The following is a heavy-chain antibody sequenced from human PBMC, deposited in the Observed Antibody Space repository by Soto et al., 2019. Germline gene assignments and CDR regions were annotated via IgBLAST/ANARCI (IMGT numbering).Heavy chain of an antibody. CDR3: ARSDYGDYRHQH. CDR2: IYHSGTT. J-gene: IGHJ1*01. CDR1: GDSVSSGAYY. V-gene: IGHV4-61*08. D-gene: IGHD4-17*01. Sequence: PSETLSLTCTVSGDSVSSGAYYWSWIRQPPGKGLEWIGYIYHSGTTNYNPSLKCRVTISLDTSKNQFSLKLTSVTAADTAVYYCARSDYGDYRHQHWGQGTLVTVSS.